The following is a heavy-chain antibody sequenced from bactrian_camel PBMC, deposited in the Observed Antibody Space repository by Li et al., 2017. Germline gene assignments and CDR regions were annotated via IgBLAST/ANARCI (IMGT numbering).Heavy chain of an antibody. J-gene: IGHJ4*01. CDR3: AATRTVVSAIAIMHMSLK. Sequence: EVQLVESGGGAVQPGGSLTLSCVVSGYKNSHYCMAWFRQAPGKDREVVAAVDTDDTATIARSVKGRFTTSRDNAKNTLYLQMNSLKDEDTAVYYCAATRTVVSAIAIMHMSLKSGARGPRSPSP. CDR2: VDTDDTA. D-gene: IGHD4*01. CDR1: GYKNSHYC. V-gene: IGHV3S59*01.